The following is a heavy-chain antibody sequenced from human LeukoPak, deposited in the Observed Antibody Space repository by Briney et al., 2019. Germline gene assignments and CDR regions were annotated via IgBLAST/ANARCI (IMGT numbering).Heavy chain of an antibody. D-gene: IGHD6-6*01. J-gene: IGHJ4*02. CDR1: GFTFSSYS. CDR3: ARDGRQLERWLGNPLDY. CDR2: ISSSSSYI. Sequence: GGSLRLSCAASGFTFSSYSMNWVRQAPGKGLEWVSSISSSSSYIYYADSVKGRFTISRDNAKNSLYLQMNSLRAEDTAVYYCARDGRQLERWLGNPLDYWGQGTLVTVSS. V-gene: IGHV3-21*01.